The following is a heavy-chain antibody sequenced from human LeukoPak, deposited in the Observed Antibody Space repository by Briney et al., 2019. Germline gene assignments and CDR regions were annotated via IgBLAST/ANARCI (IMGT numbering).Heavy chain of an antibody. Sequence: GASVKVSCKTPGGTFSSYAISWVRQAPGQGLEWMGGIIPIFGTANYAQKFQGRVTMTRDMATSTDYMEVSSLRSEDTAIYYCARDNSAGDNAWWFDPWGQGTLVTVSS. V-gene: IGHV1-69*05. D-gene: IGHD1-26*01. J-gene: IGHJ5*02. CDR2: IIPIFGTA. CDR3: ARDNSAGDNAWWFDP. CDR1: GGTFSSYA.